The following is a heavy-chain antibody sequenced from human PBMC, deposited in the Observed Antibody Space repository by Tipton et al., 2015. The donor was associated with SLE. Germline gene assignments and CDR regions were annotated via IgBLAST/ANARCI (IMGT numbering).Heavy chain of an antibody. Sequence: TLSLTCTVSGGSISSYYWSWIRQPPGKRLEWIGHVHSSGSTHYNPSLKSRVTISLDTSKNQFSLRMSSVTAADTAVYYCATSGYDSLSWFDPWGQGILVTASS. CDR1: GGSISSYY. D-gene: IGHD5-12*01. J-gene: IGHJ5*02. CDR2: VHSSGST. V-gene: IGHV4-59*03. CDR3: ATSGYDSLSWFDP.